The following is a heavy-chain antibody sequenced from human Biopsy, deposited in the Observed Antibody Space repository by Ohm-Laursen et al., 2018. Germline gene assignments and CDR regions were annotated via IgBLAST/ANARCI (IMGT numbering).Heavy chain of an antibody. V-gene: IGHV1-69*04. Sequence: SVKVSCKASGDTSRNLAINWVRQAPGQGLECMGRIIPLIGLTNYAQKFQGRVTITADKFTNTVYMELSSLRSDDTAVYFCARDCNGDNCGVDFWGQGTLVTVS. J-gene: IGHJ4*02. CDR2: IIPLIGLT. D-gene: IGHD2-15*01. CDR1: GDTSRNLA. CDR3: ARDCNGDNCGVDF.